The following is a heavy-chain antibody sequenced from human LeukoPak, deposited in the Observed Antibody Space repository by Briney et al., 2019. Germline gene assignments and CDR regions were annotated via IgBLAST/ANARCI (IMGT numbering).Heavy chain of an antibody. CDR2: IYHSGNT. V-gene: IGHV4-4*02. D-gene: IGHD6-19*01. CDR1: GGSISSTNW. J-gene: IGHJ1*01. Sequence: SETLSLTCAVSGGSISSTNWWSWVRQPPGKGLEWIGEIYHSGNTNYNPSLKSRVTLSVDNSKNQLSLKVNSVTAADTAVYYCVANGWYSLEHWGQGTLVTVSS. CDR3: VANGWYSLEH.